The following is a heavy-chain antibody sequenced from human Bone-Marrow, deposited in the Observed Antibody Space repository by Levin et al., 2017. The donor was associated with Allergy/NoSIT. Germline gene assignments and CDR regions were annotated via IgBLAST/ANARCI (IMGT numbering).Heavy chain of an antibody. CDR1: GGSFSGYY. Sequence: SETLSLTCAVYGGSFSGYYWSWIRQPPGKGLEWIGEINHSGSTNYDPSLKSRVTISVDTSKNQFSLKLSSVTAADTAVYYCARATLYGDYGDYYGMDVWGQGTTVTVSS. D-gene: IGHD4-17*01. J-gene: IGHJ6*02. CDR3: ARATLYGDYGDYYGMDV. CDR2: INHSGST. V-gene: IGHV4-34*01.